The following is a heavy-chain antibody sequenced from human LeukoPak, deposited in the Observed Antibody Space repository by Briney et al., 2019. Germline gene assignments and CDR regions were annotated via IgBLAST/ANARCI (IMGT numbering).Heavy chain of an antibody. V-gene: IGHV3-23*01. CDR3: AKDQRLYSDY. Sequence: GGSLRLSCAASGFTFSSSAMSWVRQAPGQGPVWVSSISGSGTNTYYADSEKGRFTISRDNSKNTLYLQMNSLRAEDTAIYYCAKDQRLYSDYWGQGTLVTVSS. CDR1: GFTFSSSA. CDR2: ISGSGTNT. J-gene: IGHJ4*02. D-gene: IGHD6-25*01.